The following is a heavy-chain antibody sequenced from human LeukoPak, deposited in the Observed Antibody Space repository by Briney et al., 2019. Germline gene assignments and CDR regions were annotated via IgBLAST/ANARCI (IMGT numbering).Heavy chain of an antibody. J-gene: IGHJ5*02. CDR3: TKDSLYCSSASCSNWFDP. D-gene: IGHD2-2*01. Sequence: PGRSLRLSCAASGFTFDDYAMHWVRQGPRKGLEWVAGISWNSVNIGYADSVKGRFTISRDNAKNSLYLQMNSLRAEDTALYYCTKDSLYCSSASCSNWFDPWGQGTLVTVSS. CDR2: ISWNSVNI. CDR1: GFTFDDYA. V-gene: IGHV3-9*01.